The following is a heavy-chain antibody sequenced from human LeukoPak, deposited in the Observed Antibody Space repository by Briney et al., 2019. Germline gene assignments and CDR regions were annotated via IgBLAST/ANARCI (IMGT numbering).Heavy chain of an antibody. Sequence: SETLSLTCTVSGGSIRSGSYYWGWIRQPAGKGLEWLGRIYTSGSTNYNPSLKSRVTISVDTSKNQFSLKLSSVTAADTAVYYCARDLYYYDSSGYYLWGFDIWGQGTMVTVSS. J-gene: IGHJ3*02. D-gene: IGHD3-22*01. CDR1: GGSIRSGSYY. CDR2: IYTSGST. CDR3: ARDLYYYDSSGYYLWGFDI. V-gene: IGHV4-61*02.